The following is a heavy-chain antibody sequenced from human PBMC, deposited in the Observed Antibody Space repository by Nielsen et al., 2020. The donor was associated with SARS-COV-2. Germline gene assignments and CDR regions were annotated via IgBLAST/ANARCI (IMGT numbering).Heavy chain of an antibody. V-gene: IGHV3-73*01. CDR1: GFTFGDAI. J-gene: IGHJ6*02. CDR2: IRSKTNNYET. CDR3: KHYYDMDV. Sequence: GESLKISCAASGFTFGDAIIHWVRQASGKGLEWVGRIRSKTNNYETSYVASVKGRFIISRDESKNMAYLQMNSLKTDDTAVYYCKHYYDMDVWGQGTTVTVSS.